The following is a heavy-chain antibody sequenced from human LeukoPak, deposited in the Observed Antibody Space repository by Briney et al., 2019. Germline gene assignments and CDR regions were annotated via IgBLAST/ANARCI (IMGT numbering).Heavy chain of an antibody. CDR1: GFTFSDYY. J-gene: IGHJ5*02. CDR3: ARVGIADTYYYDSSDWFDP. D-gene: IGHD3-22*01. CDR2: ISSSGSTI. Sequence: GGSLRLSCAASGFTFSDYYMSWIRQAPGKGLEWVSYISSSGSTIYYADSVKGRFTISRDNAKNSLYLQMNSLRAEDTAVYYCARVGIADTYYYDSSDWFDPWGQGTLVTVSS. V-gene: IGHV3-11*01.